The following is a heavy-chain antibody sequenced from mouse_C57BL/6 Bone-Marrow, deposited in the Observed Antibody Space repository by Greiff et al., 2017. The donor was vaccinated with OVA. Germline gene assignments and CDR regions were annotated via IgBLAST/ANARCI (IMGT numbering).Heavy chain of an antibody. J-gene: IGHJ3*01. D-gene: IGHD2-4*01. V-gene: IGHV2-2*01. CDR3: ARNLYDYDPWFAY. CDR2: IWSGGST. CDR1: GFSLTSYG. Sequence: VQVVESGPGLVQPSQSLSITCTVSGFSLTSYGVHWVRQSPGKGLEWLGVIWSGGSTDYNAAFISRLSISKDNSKSQVFFKMNSLQADDTAIYYCARNLYDYDPWFAYWGQGTLVTVSA.